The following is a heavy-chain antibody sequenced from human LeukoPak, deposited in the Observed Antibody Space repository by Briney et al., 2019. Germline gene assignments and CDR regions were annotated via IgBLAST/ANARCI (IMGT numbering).Heavy chain of an antibody. CDR2: IYYSGST. CDR1: GGSISSSSYY. D-gene: IGHD4-23*01. CDR3: ARGSSYGGNSNFDY. J-gene: IGHJ4*02. Sequence: PSETLSLTCTVSGGSISSSSYYWGWIRQPPGKGLEWIGSIYYSGSTYYNPSLKSRVTISVDTSKNQFSLKLSSVTAADTAVYYCARGSSYGGNSNFDYWGQGTLVTVSS. V-gene: IGHV4-39*07.